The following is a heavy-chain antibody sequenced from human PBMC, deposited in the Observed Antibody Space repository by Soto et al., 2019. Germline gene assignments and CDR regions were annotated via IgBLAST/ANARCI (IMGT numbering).Heavy chain of an antibody. CDR3: ARLEGLATISYYFDF. V-gene: IGHV4-59*08. CDR1: GGSISSYY. CDR2: IYYSGST. J-gene: IGHJ4*02. Sequence: SETLSLTCTVSGGSISSYYWSWIRQPPGKGLEWIGYIYYSGSTNYNPSLKTRVTISLDKSKSQFSLKLTSVTAADSAVYFCARLEGLATISYYFDFWGQGALVTVSS. D-gene: IGHD3-9*01.